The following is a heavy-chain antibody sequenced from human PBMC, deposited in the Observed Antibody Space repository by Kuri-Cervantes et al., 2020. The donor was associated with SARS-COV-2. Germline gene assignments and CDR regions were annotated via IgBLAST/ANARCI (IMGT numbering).Heavy chain of an antibody. D-gene: IGHD1-1*01. V-gene: IGHV1-69*05. CDR3: ARGLEGNY. CDR2: IIPIFGTA. CDR1: GGTFSSYA. Sequence: SVKVSCKASGGTFSSYAISWVRQAPGQGLEWMGGIIPIFGTANYAQKLQGRVTMTTDTSTSTAYMELRRLRSDDTAVYYCARGLEGNYWGQGTLVTVSS. J-gene: IGHJ4*02.